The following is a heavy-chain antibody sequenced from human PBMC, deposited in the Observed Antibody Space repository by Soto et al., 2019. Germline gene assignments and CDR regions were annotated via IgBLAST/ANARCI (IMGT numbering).Heavy chain of an antibody. D-gene: IGHD6-19*01. Sequence: PGGSLRLSCAASGFTFSSYAMSWVRQAPGKGLEWVSAISGSGGSTYYADSVKGRFTISRDNSKNTLYLQMNSLRAEDTAVYYCAKGIVIAVLRAYAFDIWGQGTMVTVSS. V-gene: IGHV3-23*01. CDR2: ISGSGGST. CDR3: AKGIVIAVLRAYAFDI. J-gene: IGHJ3*02. CDR1: GFTFSSYA.